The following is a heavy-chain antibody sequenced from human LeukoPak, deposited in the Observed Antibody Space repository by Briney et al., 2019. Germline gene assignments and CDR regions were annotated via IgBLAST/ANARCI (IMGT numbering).Heavy chain of an antibody. J-gene: IGHJ4*02. V-gene: IGHV1-8*01. CDR2: MNPNSGNT. CDR3: ARRTRSIAAAATRVYYFDY. CDR1: GYTFTSYD. D-gene: IGHD6-13*01. Sequence: ASVKVSCKASGYTFTSYDINWVRQATGQGLEWMGWMNPNSGNTGYAQKFQGRVTMTRNTSISTAYMELSSLRSEDTAVYYCARRTRSIAAAATRVYYFDYWGQGTLVTVSS.